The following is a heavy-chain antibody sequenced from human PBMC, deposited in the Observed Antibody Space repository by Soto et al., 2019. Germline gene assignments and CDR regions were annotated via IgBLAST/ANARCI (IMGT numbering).Heavy chain of an antibody. V-gene: IGHV3-21*06. CDR2: ISSSSKYT. J-gene: IGHJ4*02. Sequence: PGGSLRLSCVASGFTFSSFSMHWVRQPPGKGLEWVASISSSSKYTYYADSVKARFTISRDNAKNSLFLQMNGLRAEDTAVYYCARDLEAADYDVGGDFWGQGTLVTVS. D-gene: IGHD3-16*01. CDR1: GFTFSSFS. CDR3: ARDLEAADYDVGGDF.